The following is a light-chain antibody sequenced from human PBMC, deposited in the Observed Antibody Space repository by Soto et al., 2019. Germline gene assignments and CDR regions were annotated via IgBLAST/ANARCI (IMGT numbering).Light chain of an antibody. CDR3: STWDDSLNSVL. Sequence: QSVLTQPPSASGTPGQRVIISCSGSTSNIGSNTVNWYQQLPATAPKLLIYRDNQRPSGVPDRFSGSKSGTSAYLAISGLQSEDESDYYCSTWDDSLNSVLFGGGTKLNRP. CDR2: RDN. V-gene: IGLV1-44*01. J-gene: IGLJ2*01. CDR1: TSNIGSNT.